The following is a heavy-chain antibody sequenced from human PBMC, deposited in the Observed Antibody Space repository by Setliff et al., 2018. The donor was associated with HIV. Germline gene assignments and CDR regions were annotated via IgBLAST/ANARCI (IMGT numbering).Heavy chain of an antibody. CDR1: GFTFKNYA. Sequence: RLSCVASGFTFKNYAMNWVRQAPGKGLEWVSHVGGGRFETYYADSVQGRFTISRDNSKNTLYLQMNSQRAEDTAVYYCATYRGYNSGDRWSFFDYWGQGILVTVSS. CDR3: ATYRGYNSGDRWSFFDY. CDR2: VGGGRFET. V-gene: IGHV3-23*01. D-gene: IGHD2-15*01. J-gene: IGHJ4*02.